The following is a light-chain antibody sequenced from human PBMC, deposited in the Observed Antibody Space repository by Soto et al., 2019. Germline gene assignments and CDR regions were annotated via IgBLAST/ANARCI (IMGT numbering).Light chain of an antibody. V-gene: IGKV3-11*02. J-gene: IGKJ5*01. CDR1: PSLSKY. Sequence: EIVLTQSPATLSLSPGERATLSCRASPSLSKYLAWYQQKPGQAPRLLIYGAFNGATGIPARFSGSGSGGDFTLSISGLEPEDFAVYYCQRRNIWPPVTFGQGTRLEIK. CDR2: GAF. CDR3: QRRNIWPPVT.